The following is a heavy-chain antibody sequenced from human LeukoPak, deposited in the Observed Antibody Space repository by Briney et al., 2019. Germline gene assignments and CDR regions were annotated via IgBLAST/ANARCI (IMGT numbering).Heavy chain of an antibody. D-gene: IGHD7-27*01. Sequence: PSESLSLTRTVSGGSISSSSYYWGWIRQPPGKGLEWIGSIYYSGSTYYNPSLKSRVTISVDTSKNQFSLKLSSVTAADTAVYYCASNANWGSRGYYYYYMDVWGKGTTVTVSS. J-gene: IGHJ6*03. CDR3: ASNANWGSRGYYYYYMDV. CDR2: IYYSGST. CDR1: GGSISSSSYY. V-gene: IGHV4-39*01.